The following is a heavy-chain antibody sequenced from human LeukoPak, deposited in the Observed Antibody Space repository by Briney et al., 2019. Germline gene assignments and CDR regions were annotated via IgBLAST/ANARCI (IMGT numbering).Heavy chain of an antibody. J-gene: IGHJ4*02. CDR2: TYYRSKWYN. D-gene: IGHD6-13*01. CDR1: RDSVSSNSPA. V-gene: IGHV6-1*01. CDR3: AREGTYAQQLENGAFDY. Sequence: SQTLSLTCAISRDSVSSNSPAWNWLRQSPSRGLEWLGRTYYRSKWYNDYAVSVKSLITINPDTSKNQFSLQLNSVTPEDTAVYYCAREGTYAQQLENGAFDYWGQGTLVTVSS.